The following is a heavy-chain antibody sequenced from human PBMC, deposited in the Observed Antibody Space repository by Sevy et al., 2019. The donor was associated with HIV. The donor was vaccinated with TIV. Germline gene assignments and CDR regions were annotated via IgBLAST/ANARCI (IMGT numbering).Heavy chain of an antibody. CDR3: ERDPNYYGMDV. V-gene: IGHV1-18*01. Sequence: ASVKVSCKASGYTFTSYDISWVRQAPGQGLEWMGRISAYNGNTNYAQKLQGRVTMTTDTSTSTAYMELRSLRSDDTAVYYCERDPNYYGMDVWGQGTTVTVSS. J-gene: IGHJ6*02. CDR1: GYTFTSYD. CDR2: ISAYNGNT.